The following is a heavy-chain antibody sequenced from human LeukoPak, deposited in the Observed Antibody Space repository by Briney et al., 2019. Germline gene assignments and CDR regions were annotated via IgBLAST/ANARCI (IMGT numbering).Heavy chain of an antibody. CDR2: IIGSGGST. V-gene: IGHV3-23*01. CDR3: AKVGVLRYFDWLLFDD. Sequence: GGSLRLSCAASGFTFSSYAMSWVRQAPGKGLEWVSAIIGSGGSTYYADSVKGRFTISRDNSKNTLYLKMNSLRAEERAVYYCAKVGVLRYFDWLLFDDWGEGTLVTVSS. J-gene: IGHJ4*02. D-gene: IGHD3-9*01. CDR1: GFTFSSYA.